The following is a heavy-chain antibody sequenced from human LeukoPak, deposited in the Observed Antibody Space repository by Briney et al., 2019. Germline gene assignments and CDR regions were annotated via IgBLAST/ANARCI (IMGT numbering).Heavy chain of an antibody. V-gene: IGHV3-66*04. D-gene: IGHD3-16*01. J-gene: IGHJ4*02. CDR3: ARHYGDYVQGDY. CDR1: GFTVSNNY. CDR2: IFSSGST. Sequence: PGGFLRLSCAASGFTVSNNYMSWVRQAPGKGLEWVSVIFSSGSTYYAVSVKGRFTISRDNSKNTLYLQMNRLRAEDTAVYYCARHYGDYVQGDYWGQGTLVTVSS.